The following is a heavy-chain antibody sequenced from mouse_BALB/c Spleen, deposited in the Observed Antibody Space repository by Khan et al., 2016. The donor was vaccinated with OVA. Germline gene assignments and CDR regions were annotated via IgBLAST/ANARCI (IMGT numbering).Heavy chain of an antibody. CDR2: IYPGSGNT. CDR3: ARWGIDS. CDR1: GNAFTNYW. V-gene: IGHV1-63*01. J-gene: IGHJ4*01. Sequence: VQLQQSGAELVRPGTSVNISCKASGNAFTNYWLGWVKQRPGHGLEWIGDIYPGSGNTYYNEKLKGKATLTADKSSSTVYLQLSSLTSEDSAVYFCARWGIDSWGQGTSVTVSS.